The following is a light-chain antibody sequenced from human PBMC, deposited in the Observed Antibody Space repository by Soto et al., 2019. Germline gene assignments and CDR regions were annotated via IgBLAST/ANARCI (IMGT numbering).Light chain of an antibody. CDR3: CSYTRTSNHYF. Sequence: QSALTQTASVSGSPGQSITISCTGTSSDIGGYDYVSWYQQRPGKAPKLMIYEVRYRPSGVSNRFSGSKSGNTASLTISGLQADDEADYYCCSYTRTSNHYFFGSGTKLTVL. CDR1: SSDIGGYDY. CDR2: EVR. V-gene: IGLV2-14*01. J-gene: IGLJ1*01.